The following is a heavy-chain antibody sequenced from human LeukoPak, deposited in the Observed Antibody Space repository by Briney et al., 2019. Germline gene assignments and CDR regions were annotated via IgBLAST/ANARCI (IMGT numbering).Heavy chain of an antibody. V-gene: IGHV4-38-2*02. CDR2: INHSGST. J-gene: IGHJ4*02. D-gene: IGHD5-24*01. CDR1: GYSISSGYY. Sequence: SETLSLTCTVSGYSISSGYYWSWIRQPPGKGLEWIGEINHSGSTNYNPSLKSRVTISVDTSKNQFSLKLSSVTAADTAVYYCARRGWLQLGYWGQGTLVTVSS. CDR3: ARRGWLQLGY.